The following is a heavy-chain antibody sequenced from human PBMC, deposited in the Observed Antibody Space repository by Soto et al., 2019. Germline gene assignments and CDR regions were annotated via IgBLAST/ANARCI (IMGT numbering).Heavy chain of an antibody. D-gene: IGHD3-16*01. CDR1: GGTFRTYA. CDR3: ATSLGGFLEY. Sequence: SVKVSCKASGGTFRTYAFSWVRQAPGQGLEWMGGIIPIFGRPSYAQKFQGRVTITADKSSNTAYMELSSLKYEDTALYYCATSLGGFLEYCGQGTQVTV. J-gene: IGHJ4*02. CDR2: IIPIFGRP. V-gene: IGHV1-69*06.